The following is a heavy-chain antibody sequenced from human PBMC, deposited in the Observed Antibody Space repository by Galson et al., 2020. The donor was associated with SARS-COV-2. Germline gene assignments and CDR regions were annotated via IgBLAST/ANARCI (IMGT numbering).Heavy chain of an antibody. CDR3: VTSLAVVPSAMADV. CDR1: GYALIELS. D-gene: IGHD2-2*01. Sequence: ASVKVSCKVSGYALIELSVHWVRQAPGKGLEWMGGFEPEDGETIYAQKFQGRVTMTEDTSTDTAYMELSSLRSEDTAVYYCVTSLAVVPSAMADVWGKGTTVTVSS. V-gene: IGHV1-24*01. J-gene: IGHJ6*04. CDR2: FEPEDGET.